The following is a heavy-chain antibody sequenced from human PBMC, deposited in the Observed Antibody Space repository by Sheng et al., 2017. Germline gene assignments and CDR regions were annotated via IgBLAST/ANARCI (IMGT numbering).Heavy chain of an antibody. D-gene: IGHD3-16*01. CDR3: ARSDYGNFDN. V-gene: IGHV1-18*01. Sequence: QVHLVQSGAEVKKPGASVKVSCRSSGYTFSSYGITWVRQAPGQGLEWMGWISAYNGNTNYAQKFQGRVTMTTDTSTSTAYMELRSLRSDDTAVYYCARSDYGNFDNWGQGTLVTVSS. CDR1: GYTFSSYG. CDR2: ISAYNGNT. J-gene: IGHJ4*02.